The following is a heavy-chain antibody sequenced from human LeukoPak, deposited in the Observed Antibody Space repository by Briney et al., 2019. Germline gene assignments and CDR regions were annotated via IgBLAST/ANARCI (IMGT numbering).Heavy chain of an antibody. Sequence: GGSLRLSCAASGSTFSSYAMHWVRQAPGKGLEWVAVISYDGSNKYYADSVKGRFTISRDNSKNTLSLQMNSLRAEDTAVYYCARDYKGYCSSTSCYHYYYGMDVWGQGTTVTVSS. CDR1: GSTFSSYA. J-gene: IGHJ6*02. V-gene: IGHV3-30-3*01. D-gene: IGHD2-2*01. CDR3: ARDYKGYCSSTSCYHYYYGMDV. CDR2: ISYDGSNK.